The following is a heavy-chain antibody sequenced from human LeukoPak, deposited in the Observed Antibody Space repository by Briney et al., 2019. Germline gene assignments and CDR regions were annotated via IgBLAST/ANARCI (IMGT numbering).Heavy chain of an antibody. V-gene: IGHV3-23*01. CDR1: GFTFSSYA. Sequence: PGGSLRLSCAASGFTFSSYAMSWVRQAPGKALEWVSVISGSGGSTYYADSVKGRFTISRDNSKNTLYLQMNSLRAEDTAVYYCASRITVTTLPPDYWGQGTLVTVSS. D-gene: IGHD4-17*01. CDR2: ISGSGGST. CDR3: ASRITVTTLPPDY. J-gene: IGHJ4*02.